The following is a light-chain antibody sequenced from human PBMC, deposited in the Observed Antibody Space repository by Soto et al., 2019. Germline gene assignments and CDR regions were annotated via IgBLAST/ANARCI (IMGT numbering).Light chain of an antibody. CDR3: QQYQNLWK. V-gene: IGKV3-15*01. CDR1: QTIYSN. J-gene: IGKJ1*01. CDR2: RAS. Sequence: IIMTQSPATLSVSLLEIASLSFRGGQTIYSNVAWYQQRPGQAPRLLIYRASTRATGVPARFSGSGSGTEFTLTLSSLQSEDFAIYYCQQYQNLWKFGQGTKVDIK.